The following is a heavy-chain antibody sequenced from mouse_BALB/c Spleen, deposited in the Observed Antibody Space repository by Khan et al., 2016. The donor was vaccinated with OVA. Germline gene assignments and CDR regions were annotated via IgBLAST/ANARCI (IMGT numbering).Heavy chain of an antibody. D-gene: IGHD2-2*01. CDR1: GYTFTSYY. CDR3: TRSGYGSFAY. J-gene: IGHJ3*01. Sequence: VQLQESGAELVKPGASVRLSCKASGYTFTSYYLYWVKQRPGQGLEWIEDINPSSGGTNFNEKFKSKATLTVDKSSSTAYIQLNSLTSEDSAVYYCTRSGYGSFAYWGQGTLVTVSA. V-gene: IGHV1S81*02. CDR2: INPSSGGT.